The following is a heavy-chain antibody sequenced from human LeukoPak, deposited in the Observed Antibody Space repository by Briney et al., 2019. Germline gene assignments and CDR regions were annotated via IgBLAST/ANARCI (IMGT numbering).Heavy chain of an antibody. CDR3: ARAAVPAAISWFDP. CDR1: GGSFSGYY. V-gene: IGHV4-34*09. Sequence: SETLSLTCAVYGGSFSGYYWSWIRQPPGKGLEWIGEINHSGSTNYNPSLKSRVTISVDTSKNQFSLKLSSVTAADTAVYYCARAAVPAAISWFDPWGQGTLVTVSS. CDR2: INHSGST. D-gene: IGHD2-2*02. J-gene: IGHJ5*02.